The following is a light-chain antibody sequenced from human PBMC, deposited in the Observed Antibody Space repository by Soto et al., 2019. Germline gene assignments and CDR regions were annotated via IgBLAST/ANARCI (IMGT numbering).Light chain of an antibody. J-gene: IGKJ4*01. Sequence: IRMTHSLSTLSASVGDKVTITCRASQSISRWLAWYQQKPGKAPKLLIYDASTLESGVPSRFSGSVSGTEFTLTISSLLRDGVASDLCQQYSTYPPLVFGGGTKVDIK. CDR1: QSISRW. CDR3: QQYSTYPPLV. V-gene: IGKV1-5*01. CDR2: DAS.